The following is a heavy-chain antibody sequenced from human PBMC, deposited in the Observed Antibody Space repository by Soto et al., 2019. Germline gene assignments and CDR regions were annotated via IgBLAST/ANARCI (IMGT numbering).Heavy chain of an antibody. CDR1: GGSITSHY. Sequence: QVQLQESGPGLVKPSETLSLTCSVSGGSITSHYCSWFRQPPGKGLEWIGYIHHSGSTSYNPSLKSRVTMSVDTSKSQFSLKVSSVTAAATALYYCARQGFGQLHGLVDVWGPGTTVTVSS. V-gene: IGHV4-59*08. D-gene: IGHD3-10*01. CDR2: IHHSGST. J-gene: IGHJ6*02. CDR3: ARQGFGQLHGLVDV.